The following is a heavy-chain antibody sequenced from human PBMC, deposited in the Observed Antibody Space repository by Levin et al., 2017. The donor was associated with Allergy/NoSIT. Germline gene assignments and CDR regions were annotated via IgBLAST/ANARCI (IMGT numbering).Heavy chain of an antibody. CDR1: GFTFSSYW. V-gene: IGHV3-7*01. D-gene: IGHD4-11*01. J-gene: IGHJ4*02. CDR2: IKQDGSEK. CDR3: ARGNYWAFDY. Sequence: ETLSLTCAASGFTFSSYWMSWVRQAPGKGLEWVANIKQDGSEKYYVDSVKGRFTISRDNAKNSVYLQLNSLRAEDTAVYYCARGNYWAFDYWGQGTLVTVSS.